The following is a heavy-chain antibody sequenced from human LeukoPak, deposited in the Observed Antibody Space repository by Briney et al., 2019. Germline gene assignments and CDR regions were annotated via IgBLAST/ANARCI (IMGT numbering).Heavy chain of an antibody. Sequence: PGGSLRLSCAASGFNVNNYAMNWVRQAPGKGLEWVAAVTGPGDTTYYADSVKGRFIISRDSFKDILYLQMNRLGAEDTALYYCATGAAIDHWGQGTLVTVSS. CDR2: VTGPGDTT. V-gene: IGHV3-23*01. J-gene: IGHJ4*02. D-gene: IGHD2-21*01. CDR3: ATGAAIDH. CDR1: GFNVNNYA.